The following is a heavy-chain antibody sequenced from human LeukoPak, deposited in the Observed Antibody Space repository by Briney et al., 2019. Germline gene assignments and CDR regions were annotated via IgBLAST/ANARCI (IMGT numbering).Heavy chain of an antibody. CDR2: ISSSSDHI. Sequence: GGSLRLSCAASGSTFSSYSMNWVRQAPGKGLEWVSSISSSSDHIAYADSVKGRFTISRDNAKNALYLQVNGPRAEDTAVYYCARGVVPAAFDYWGQGTLVTVSS. V-gene: IGHV3-21*01. D-gene: IGHD2-2*01. CDR3: ARGVVPAAFDY. CDR1: GSTFSSYS. J-gene: IGHJ4*02.